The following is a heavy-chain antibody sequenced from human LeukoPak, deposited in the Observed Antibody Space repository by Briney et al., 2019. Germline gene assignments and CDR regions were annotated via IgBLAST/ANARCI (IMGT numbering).Heavy chain of an antibody. CDR3: ARGYGDNSGAFDI. Sequence: SETLSLTCTVSGASISSSYCTWIRQSAGEGLEWIGRMSSGGSTTYNPSFKGRVTMSLDTSKRQFSLNLSSVTAADTAVYYCARGYGDNSGAFDIWGQGTLVTVSS. J-gene: IGHJ3*02. CDR2: MSSGGST. D-gene: IGHD4-23*01. CDR1: GASISSSY. V-gene: IGHV4-4*07.